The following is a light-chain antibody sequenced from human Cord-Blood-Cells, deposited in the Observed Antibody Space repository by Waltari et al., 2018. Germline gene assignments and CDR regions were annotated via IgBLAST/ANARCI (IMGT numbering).Light chain of an antibody. CDR2: AAS. V-gene: IGKV1-39*01. CDR1: QSISSY. CDR3: QQSYSTPPWT. Sequence: QMTQSPSSLSASVGDRVTIHCRASQSISSYLNWYQQEPGKATKPLIYAASSLQSGVPSRISGSGSGTDFTLTISSLQPEDFATYYCQQSYSTPPWTFGQGTKVEIK. J-gene: IGKJ1*01.